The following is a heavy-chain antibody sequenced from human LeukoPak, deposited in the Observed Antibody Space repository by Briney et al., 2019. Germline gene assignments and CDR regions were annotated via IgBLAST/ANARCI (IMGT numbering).Heavy chain of an antibody. CDR2: IKHSGRT. Sequence: SETLSLTCAVYGGSFSGYYWRWIRQPPGKGLEWIGEIKHSGRTNYNPSLKSRVTISVDTSKNQFSLKLSSVIAADTAVYYCARGQLVRTYYYYYYMDVWGKGTTVTVSS. J-gene: IGHJ6*03. D-gene: IGHD6-6*01. CDR1: GGSFSGYY. CDR3: ARGQLVRTYYYYYYMDV. V-gene: IGHV4-34*01.